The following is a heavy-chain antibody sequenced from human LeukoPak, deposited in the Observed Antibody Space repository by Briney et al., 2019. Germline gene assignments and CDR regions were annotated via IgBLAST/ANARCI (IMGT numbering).Heavy chain of an antibody. CDR3: ARSYYYDSRPNYFDH. CDR1: GFTFSSYA. Sequence: GGSLRLSCAASGFTFSSYAMHWVRQAPGKGLEYVSAISSNGGSTYYANSVKGRFTISRDNSKNTLYLQMGSLRAEDMAVYYCARSYYYDSRPNYFDHWGQGTLVTVSS. D-gene: IGHD3-22*01. V-gene: IGHV3-64*01. CDR2: ISSNGGST. J-gene: IGHJ4*02.